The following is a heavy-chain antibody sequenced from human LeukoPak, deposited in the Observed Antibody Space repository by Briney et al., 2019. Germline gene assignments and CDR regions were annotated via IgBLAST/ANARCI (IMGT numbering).Heavy chain of an antibody. CDR1: GLTFGDSS. CDR2: IKSEAYGGTT. D-gene: IGHD5-18*01. V-gene: IGHV3-49*04. CDR3: TTSLKSRVFIYVD. Sequence: PGGSLRLSCTASGLTFGDSSMSWVRQAPGKGLEWVGFIKSEAYGGTTEYAASAKGRFTISRDDSKSIAYLQMNSLQTDDTAVYYCTTSLKSRVFIYVDWGQGTLVTVSS. J-gene: IGHJ4*02.